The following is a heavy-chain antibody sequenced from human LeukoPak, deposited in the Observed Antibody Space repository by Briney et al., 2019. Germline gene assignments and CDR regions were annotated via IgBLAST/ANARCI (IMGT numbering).Heavy chain of an antibody. CDR1: GYTFTSYG. Sequence: ASVKVSCKASGYTFTSYGISWVRQAPGQGLEWMGWISAYNGNTKYAQKVQGRVTMTTDTSTSTAYMELRSLRSDDTAVYYCARVLERLGYCSGGSCSTFDHWGQGTLVTVSS. V-gene: IGHV1-18*01. D-gene: IGHD2-15*01. J-gene: IGHJ4*02. CDR3: ARVLERLGYCSGGSCSTFDH. CDR2: ISAYNGNT.